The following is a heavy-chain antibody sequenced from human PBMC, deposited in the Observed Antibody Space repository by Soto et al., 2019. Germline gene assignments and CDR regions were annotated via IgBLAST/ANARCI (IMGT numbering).Heavy chain of an antibody. V-gene: IGHV4-38-2*02. J-gene: IGHJ4*02. CDR1: GYSISSGYY. D-gene: IGHD3-3*01. Sequence: SETLSLTCTVSGYSISSGYYWGWIRQPPGEGLGGIGSIYHSGSTYYNPSLKSRFTISVDTSKNQFSLKLSAVTAADTAVYYCAREGRYDFWSGYYIDYWGQGTLVTVSS. CDR2: IYHSGST. CDR3: AREGRYDFWSGYYIDY.